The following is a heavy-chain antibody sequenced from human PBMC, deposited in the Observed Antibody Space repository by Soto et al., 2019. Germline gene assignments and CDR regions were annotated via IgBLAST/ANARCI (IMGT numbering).Heavy chain of an antibody. CDR2: INHSGST. V-gene: IGHV4-34*01. D-gene: IGHD3-22*01. CDR3: ARSKHNYYDSSGYWAY. CDR1: GGSFSGYY. J-gene: IGHJ4*02. Sequence: TSETLSLTCAVYGGSFSGYYWSWIRQPPGKGLEWIGEINHSGSTNYNPSLKSRVTISVDTSKNQFSLKLSSVTTADTAVYYCARSKHNYYDSSGYWAYWGQGTLVTVSS.